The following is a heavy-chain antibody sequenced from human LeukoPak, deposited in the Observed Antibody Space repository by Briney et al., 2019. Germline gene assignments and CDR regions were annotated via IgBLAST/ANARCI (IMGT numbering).Heavy chain of an antibody. V-gene: IGHV4-34*01. J-gene: IGHJ5*02. CDR2: INHSGST. Sequence: SETLSLTCAVYGGSFSGYYWSWIRQPPGKGLEWIGEINHSGSTNYNPSLKSRVTISVDTSKNQFSLKLSSVTAADTAVYYCARARSLNWFDPWGQGTLVTVSS. CDR1: GGSFSGYY. CDR3: ARARSLNWFDP.